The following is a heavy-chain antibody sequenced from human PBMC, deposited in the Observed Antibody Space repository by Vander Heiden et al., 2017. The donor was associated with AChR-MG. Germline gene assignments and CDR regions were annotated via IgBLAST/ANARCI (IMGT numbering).Heavy chain of an antibody. Sequence: QGQLQESGPGLVKPSETLSLTCTVSGGSISGNYWSWLRQPPGKGLEWITWIHYTGNTKYKPSLMSRLTLSVDTSKNHFSLRLTSVTAADTAVYYCARHFGSGTYPLDYWGQGILVTVSS. D-gene: IGHD1-26*01. J-gene: IGHJ4*02. CDR3: ARHFGSGTYPLDY. CDR1: GGSISGNY. V-gene: IGHV4-59*08. CDR2: IHYTGNT.